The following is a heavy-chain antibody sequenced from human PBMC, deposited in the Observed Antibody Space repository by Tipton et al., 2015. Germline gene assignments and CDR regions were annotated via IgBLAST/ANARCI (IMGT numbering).Heavy chain of an antibody. J-gene: IGHJ4*02. CDR2: IYYSGST. D-gene: IGHD2-21*02. V-gene: IGHV4-39*01. CDR1: GGSISSSLHY. Sequence: TLSLTCTVSGGSISSSLHYWGWIRQPPGKGLEWIGSIYYSGSTYYNPSLKSRVTISVDTSKNQFSLRLSSVTAADTAVYYCASPSLPHDRGDYYFQSWGQGSLVTVSS. CDR3: ASPSLPHDRGDYYFQS.